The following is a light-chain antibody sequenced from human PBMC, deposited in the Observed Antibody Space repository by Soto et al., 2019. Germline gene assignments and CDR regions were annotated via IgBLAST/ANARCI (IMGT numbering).Light chain of an antibody. J-gene: IGLJ3*02. CDR1: SSDVGGYNY. CDR3: SSFTSINTWV. V-gene: IGLV2-14*01. Sequence: QSALTQPASVSGSLGQSITISCTGTSSDVGGYNYVSWYQQHPGKAPKLMIYEVSNRPSGVSNRFSGSKSGNTASLTISGLQTEDEADYYCSSFTSINTWVFGGGTKLTVL. CDR2: EVS.